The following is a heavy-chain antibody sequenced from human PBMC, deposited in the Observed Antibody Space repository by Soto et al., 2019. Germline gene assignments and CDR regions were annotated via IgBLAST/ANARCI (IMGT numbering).Heavy chain of an antibody. D-gene: IGHD5-12*01. Sequence: HPGGSLRLSCAASGFTFSSYGMHWVRQAPGKGLEWVAVISYDGSNKYYADSVKGRFTISRDNSKNTLYLQMNSLRAEDTAVYYCAKGSSGWLRSRRVAPVFDPWGQGTLVTVSS. CDR2: ISYDGSNK. V-gene: IGHV3-30*18. CDR3: AKGSSGWLRSRRVAPVFDP. CDR1: GFTFSSYG. J-gene: IGHJ5*02.